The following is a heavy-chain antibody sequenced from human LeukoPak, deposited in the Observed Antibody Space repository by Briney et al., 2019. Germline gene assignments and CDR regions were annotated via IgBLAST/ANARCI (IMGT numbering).Heavy chain of an antibody. CDR1: GYTFTSYG. CDR2: ISAYNGNT. CDR3: ARGRYSGPNGY. V-gene: IGHV1-18*01. D-gene: IGHD5-12*01. J-gene: IGHJ4*02. Sequence: ASVNVSCKASGYTFTSYGISWVRQAPGQGLEWMGWISAYNGNTNYAQKFQGRVTMTRDTSISTAYMELSRLRSDDTAVYYCARGRYSGPNGYWGQGTLVTVSS.